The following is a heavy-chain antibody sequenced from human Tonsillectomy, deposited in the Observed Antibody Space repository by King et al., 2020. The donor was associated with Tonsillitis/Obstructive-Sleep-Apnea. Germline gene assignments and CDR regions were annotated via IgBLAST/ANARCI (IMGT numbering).Heavy chain of an antibody. V-gene: IGHV3-13*01. CDR2: IGTAGDT. CDR1: GFTFSSYD. Sequence: VQLVESGGGLVQPGGSLRLSCAASGFTFSSYDMHWVRQAPGKGLEWVSAIGTAGDTYYPGSVKGRTTISRENAKNSLYLQMNSMGAGDTAVYYCARGPEWGPLAYMDVWGKGTTVTVSS. J-gene: IGHJ6*03. CDR3: ARGPEWGPLAYMDV. D-gene: IGHD3-3*01.